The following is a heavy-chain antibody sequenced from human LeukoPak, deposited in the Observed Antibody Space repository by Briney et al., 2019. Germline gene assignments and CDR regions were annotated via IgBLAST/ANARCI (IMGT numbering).Heavy chain of an antibody. CDR1: GFTFSDYY. CDR2: ITSSGSSI. V-gene: IGHV3-11*04. J-gene: IGHJ4*02. Sequence: AGGSLRLACAASGFTFSDYYMSWFCQAPGKGLEWVSYITSSGSSIYYADSVKGRFTISRDNAKNSLYLQMNSLRGEDTAVYYCARHKFGAYERLNYFDSWGQGTLVTVSS. CDR3: ARHKFGAYERLNYFDS. D-gene: IGHD4-17*01.